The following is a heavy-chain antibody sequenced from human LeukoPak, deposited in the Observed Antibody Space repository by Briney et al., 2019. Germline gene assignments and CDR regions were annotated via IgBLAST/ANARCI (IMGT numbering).Heavy chain of an antibody. CDR2: INWNGGST. Sequence: GGSLRLSCAASGFTFDDYGMSWVRQAPGKGLEWVSGINWNGGSTGYADSVKGRFTISRDNAKNSLYLQMNSLTAEDTAVYYCAKDRRRFWSGYLDYWGQGALVTVSS. CDR1: GFTFDDYG. V-gene: IGHV3-20*04. D-gene: IGHD3-3*01. J-gene: IGHJ4*02. CDR3: AKDRRRFWSGYLDY.